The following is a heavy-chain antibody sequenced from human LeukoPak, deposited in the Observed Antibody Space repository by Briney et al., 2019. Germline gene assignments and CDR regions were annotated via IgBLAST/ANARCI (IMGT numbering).Heavy chain of an antibody. CDR3: AVSARVASYWYFDY. Sequence: PSETLSLTCTVSGGSVTAYYWSWIRQPPGKGLEWIGYISYRGSTNYNPSLKSRVTMLVDTSKNQFSLKLSSVTAADTAVYYCAVSARVASYWYFDYWGQGTLVTVSS. CDR2: ISYRGST. J-gene: IGHJ4*02. CDR1: GGSVTAYY. V-gene: IGHV4-59*02. D-gene: IGHD3-10*01.